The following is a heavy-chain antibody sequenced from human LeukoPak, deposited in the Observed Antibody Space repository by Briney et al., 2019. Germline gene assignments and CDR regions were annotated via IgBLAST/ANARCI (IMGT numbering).Heavy chain of an antibody. CDR1: GFTFSSYS. V-gene: IGHV3-48*04. Sequence: PGGSLRLSCAASGFTFSSYSLNWVRQAPGEGLEWVSYITSSSSIYYADSVKGRFTIPRDNAKNSLYLQMNSLRAEDTAMYYCARDYCSGGRCYSVDYWGQGTLVTVSS. CDR3: ARDYCSGGRCYSVDY. D-gene: IGHD2-15*01. J-gene: IGHJ4*02. CDR2: ITSSSSI.